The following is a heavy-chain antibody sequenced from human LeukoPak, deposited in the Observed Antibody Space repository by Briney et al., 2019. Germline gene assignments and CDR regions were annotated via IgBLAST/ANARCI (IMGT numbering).Heavy chain of an antibody. D-gene: IGHD6-13*01. J-gene: IGHJ3*01. Sequence: PSETLSLTCTVSGGSISSYYWSWIRQPPGKGLEWIGYIYYSGSTNYSPSLKSRVTISVDTSKNQFSLKLSSVTAADTAVYYCARRGFRLAAELWGQGTMVTVSS. CDR3: ARRGFRLAAEL. CDR1: GGSISSYY. CDR2: IYYSGST. V-gene: IGHV4-59*12.